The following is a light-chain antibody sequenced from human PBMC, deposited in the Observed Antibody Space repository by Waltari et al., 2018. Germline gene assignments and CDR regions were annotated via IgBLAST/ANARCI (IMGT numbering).Light chain of an antibody. V-gene: IGKV3-11*01. CDR1: QSVSIY. CDR2: EAS. CDR3: QQRSSWPRGT. J-gene: IGKJ3*01. Sequence: EIILTQSPATLSLSPGERATLSCRASQSVSIYLAWYQQKPGQAPRLLIYEASNRATGIPARFSGSGSGTDITLTISSLEPEDFAVYYCQQRSSWPRGTFGPGTKVDIK.